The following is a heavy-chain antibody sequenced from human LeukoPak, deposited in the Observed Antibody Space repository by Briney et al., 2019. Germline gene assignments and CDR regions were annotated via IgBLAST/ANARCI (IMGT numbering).Heavy chain of an antibody. CDR3: ARVGLGSIGYIVVVPAAEYYFDY. Sequence: GGSLRLSCAASGFTFSDYYMSWIRQAPGKGLEWVSYISSSGSTIYYADSVKGRFTISRDNAKNSLYLQMNSLRAEDTAVYYCARVGLGSIGYIVVVPAAEYYFDYWGQGTLVTVSS. D-gene: IGHD2-2*01. CDR2: ISSSGSTI. V-gene: IGHV3-11*01. J-gene: IGHJ4*02. CDR1: GFTFSDYY.